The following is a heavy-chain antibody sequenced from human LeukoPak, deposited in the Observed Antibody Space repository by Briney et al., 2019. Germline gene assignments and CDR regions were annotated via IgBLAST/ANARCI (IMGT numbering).Heavy chain of an antibody. D-gene: IGHD3-10*01. CDR3: ARDGNFGYDAFDI. Sequence: SCKVSGYTLTELSMHWVRQAPGKGLEWVAVIWDDGSEKYYADSVKGRFSISRDNSENTLSLQVNSLRAEDTAVYYCARDGNFGYDAFDIWGQGTMVTVSS. CDR2: IWDDGSEK. J-gene: IGHJ3*02. CDR1: GYTLTELS. V-gene: IGHV3-33*01.